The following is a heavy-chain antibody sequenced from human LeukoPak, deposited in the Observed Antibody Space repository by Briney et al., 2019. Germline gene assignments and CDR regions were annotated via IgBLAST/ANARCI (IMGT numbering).Heavy chain of an antibody. CDR1: GYTSTSYD. V-gene: IGHV1-8*01. CDR2: MNPNSGNT. J-gene: IGHJ4*02. CDR3: ARKVVGYSSLFDY. D-gene: IGHD6-19*01. Sequence: ASVKVSCKASGYTSTSYDINWVRQATGQGLEWMGWMNPNSGNTGYAQKFQGRVTMTRSTSISTAYMELSSLRSEDTAVYYCARKVVGYSSLFDYWGQGTLVTVSS.